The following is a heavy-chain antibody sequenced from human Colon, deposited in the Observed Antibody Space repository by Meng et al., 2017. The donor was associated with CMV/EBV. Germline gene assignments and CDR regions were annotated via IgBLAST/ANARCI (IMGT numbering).Heavy chain of an antibody. CDR3: VKDMPVTNWGSGGLDV. D-gene: IGHD3-10*01. Sequence: GGSLRLSCVGSGFRFDHYAMHWVRQVPGKCLEWVSGISLNSIGEYSESVKGRFTISRDNAKNSLYLQMNSLKPEDTALYYCVKDMPVTNWGSGGLDVWGQGTTVTVSS. V-gene: IGHV3-9*01. J-gene: IGHJ6*02. CDR2: ISLNSIG. CDR1: GFRFDHYA.